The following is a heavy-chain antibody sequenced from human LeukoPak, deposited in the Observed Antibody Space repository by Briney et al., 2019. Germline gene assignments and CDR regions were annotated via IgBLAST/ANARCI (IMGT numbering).Heavy chain of an antibody. CDR3: ARDVSDSSGYYYYYYYYMDV. CDR2: ISSDGSST. V-gene: IGHV3-74*01. D-gene: IGHD3-22*01. CDR1: GFTFSSYW. Sequence: GGSLRLSCAASGFTFSSYWMHWVRKAPGKGLVWVSRISSDGSSTTYADSVKGRFTISRDNAKNTLYLQMNSLRAEDTAVYYCARDVSDSSGYYYYYYYYMDVWGKGTTVTVSS. J-gene: IGHJ6*03.